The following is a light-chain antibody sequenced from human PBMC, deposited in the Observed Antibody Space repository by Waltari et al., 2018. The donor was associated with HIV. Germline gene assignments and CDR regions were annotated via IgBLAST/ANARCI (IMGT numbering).Light chain of an antibody. CDR1: SSDIGGYNY. CDR3: SSYTSSSTLGV. J-gene: IGLJ1*01. Sequence: QSALTQPASVSGSPGQSITISCTGTSSDIGGYNYVSWYQQHPAKSPKLMISDVSHRPSGVCYVISSSKSGNTASLTISGLQAEDEADYYCSSYTSSSTLGVFGSGTNVTVL. V-gene: IGLV2-14*03. CDR2: DVS.